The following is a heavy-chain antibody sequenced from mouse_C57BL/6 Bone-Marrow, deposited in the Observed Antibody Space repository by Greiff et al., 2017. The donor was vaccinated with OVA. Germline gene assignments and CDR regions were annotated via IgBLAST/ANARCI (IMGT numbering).Heavy chain of an antibody. D-gene: IGHD3-2*02. CDR1: GYTFTSYG. CDR3: ARKSSGAWFAY. V-gene: IGHV1-81*01. CDR2: IYPRSGNT. Sequence: QVQLQQPGAELVKPGASVKMSCKASGYTFTSYGISWVKQRTGQGLEWIGEIYPRSGNTYYNEKFKGKATLTADKSSSTAYMELRSLTSEDSAVYFCARKSSGAWFAYWGQGTLVTVSA. J-gene: IGHJ3*01.